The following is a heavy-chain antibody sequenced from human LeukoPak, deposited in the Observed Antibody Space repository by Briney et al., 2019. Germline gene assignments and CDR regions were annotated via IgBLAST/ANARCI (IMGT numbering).Heavy chain of an antibody. CDR1: GGSFSGYY. CDR3: ARLPKKYYYGSGRNLGPAYYFDY. Sequence: PSETLSLTCAVYGGSFSGYYWSWIRQPPGKGLEWIGEINHSGSTNYSPSLKGRVTISVDTTKNQFSLKLSSVTAADTAVYYCARLPKKYYYGSGRNLGPAYYFDYWGQGTLVTVSS. V-gene: IGHV4-34*01. J-gene: IGHJ4*02. CDR2: INHSGST. D-gene: IGHD3-10*01.